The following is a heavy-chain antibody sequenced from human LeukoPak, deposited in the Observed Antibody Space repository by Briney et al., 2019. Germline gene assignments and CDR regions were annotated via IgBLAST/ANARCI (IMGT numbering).Heavy chain of an antibody. CDR2: INPNSGGT. V-gene: IGHV1-2*02. CDR1: GYTFTGYY. CDR3: ARDLEDSSSSPLYYYGMDV. D-gene: IGHD6-6*01. Sequence: ASVKVSCKASGYTFTGYYMHWVRQAPGQGLAWMGWINPNSGGTNYAQKFQGRVTMTRDTSISTAYMELSRLRSDDTAVYYCARDLEDSSSSPLYYYGMDVWGQGTTVTVSS. J-gene: IGHJ6*02.